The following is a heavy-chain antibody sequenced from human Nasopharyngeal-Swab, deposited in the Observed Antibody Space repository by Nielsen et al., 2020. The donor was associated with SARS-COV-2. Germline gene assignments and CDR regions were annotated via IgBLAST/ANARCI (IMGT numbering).Heavy chain of an antibody. CDR2: ISSSSSTI. V-gene: IGHV3-11*01. J-gene: IGHJ6*03. CDR1: GFTFSDYY. Sequence: GESLKISCAASGFTFSDYYMSWIRQAPGKGLEWVSYISSSSSTIYYADSVKGRFTISRDNAKNSLYLQMNSLRAEDTAVYYCASTGAAAASDYYYYYYMDVWGKGTTVTVSS. CDR3: ASTGAAAASDYYYYYYMDV. D-gene: IGHD6-13*01.